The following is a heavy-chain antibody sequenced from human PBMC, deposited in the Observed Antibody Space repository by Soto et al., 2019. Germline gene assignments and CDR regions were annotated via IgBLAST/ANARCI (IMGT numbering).Heavy chain of an antibody. CDR2: IYQGGSA. CDR3: ARSFYGVEL. V-gene: IGHV4-30-2*06. CDR1: CGSITSGVYA. J-gene: IGHJ6*01. Sequence: SETLSLTCAVSCGSITSGVYACSWIRQSPGQALEWIGYIYQGGSAFYNPSLKPRVTIFLHRYKNQFSLNLTSVTAADTAVYYCARSFYGVELWGQGTSVTLSS.